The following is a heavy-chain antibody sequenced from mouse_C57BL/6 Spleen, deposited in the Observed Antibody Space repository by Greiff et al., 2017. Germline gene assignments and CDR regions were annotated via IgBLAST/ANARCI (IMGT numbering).Heavy chain of an antibody. CDR2: IYPRSGNT. CDR1: GYTFTSYG. V-gene: IGHV1-81*01. D-gene: IGHD2-4*01. CDR3: ARIPYDYGRGAMDY. Sequence: VHLVESGAELARPGASVKLSCKASGYTFTSYGISWVKQRTGQGLEWIGEIYPRSGNTYYNEKFKGKATLTADKSSSTAYMELRSLTSEDSAVYFCARIPYDYGRGAMDYWGQGTSVTVSS. J-gene: IGHJ4*01.